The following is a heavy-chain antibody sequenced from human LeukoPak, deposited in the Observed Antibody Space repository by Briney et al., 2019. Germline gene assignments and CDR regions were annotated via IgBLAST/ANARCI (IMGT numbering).Heavy chain of an antibody. D-gene: IGHD6-13*01. J-gene: IGHJ4*02. CDR2: ISSSSSYI. CDR1: GFTFSSYS. Sequence: KTGGSLRLSCAASGFTFSSYSMNWVRQAPGKGLEWVSSISSSSSYIYYADSVKSRFTISRDNAKNSLSLQMNSLRAEDTAVYYCARDMGTSSWHAFDNWGQGTLVTVSS. CDR3: ARDMGTSSWHAFDN. V-gene: IGHV3-21*01.